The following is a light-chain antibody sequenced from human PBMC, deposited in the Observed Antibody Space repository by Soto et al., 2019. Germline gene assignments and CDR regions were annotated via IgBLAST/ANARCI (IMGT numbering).Light chain of an antibody. J-gene: IGLJ3*02. CDR3: AAWDDSLNGVV. CDR2: NNH. V-gene: IGLV1-44*01. Sequence: QSVLTQPPSASGTPGQRGTIACSGSSSNIGSTTVKWYQQLPGTAPKLLIYNNHQRPSGVPDRFSGSKSGTSASLAISGLQSEDEADYYCAAWDDSLNGVVFGGGTKLTVL. CDR1: SSNIGSTT.